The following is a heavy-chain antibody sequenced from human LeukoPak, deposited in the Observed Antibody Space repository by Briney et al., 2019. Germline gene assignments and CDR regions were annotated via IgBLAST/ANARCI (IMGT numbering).Heavy chain of an antibody. CDR3: AKDRYSSGWYSDY. Sequence: GGSLRLSCAASGFTFSSYGMHWVRQAPGKGLEWVAVISYDGSNKYCADSVKGRFTISRDNSKNTLYLQMNSLRAEDTAVYYCAKDRYSSGWYSDYWGQGTLVTVSS. CDR2: ISYDGSNK. D-gene: IGHD6-19*01. CDR1: GFTFSSYG. V-gene: IGHV3-30*18. J-gene: IGHJ4*02.